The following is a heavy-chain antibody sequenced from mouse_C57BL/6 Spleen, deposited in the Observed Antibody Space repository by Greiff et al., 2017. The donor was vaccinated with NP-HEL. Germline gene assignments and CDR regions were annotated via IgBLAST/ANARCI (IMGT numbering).Heavy chain of an antibody. CDR3: AREGGSY. CDR2: INPGSGGT. CDR1: GYAFTNYL. V-gene: IGHV1-54*01. Sequence: VQLQQSGAELVRPGTSVKVSCKASGYAFTNYLIEWVKQRPGQGLEWIGVINPGSGGTNYNEKFKGKATLTADKSSSTAYMQLSSLTSEDSAVYFCAREGGSYWGQGTSVTVSS. J-gene: IGHJ4*01.